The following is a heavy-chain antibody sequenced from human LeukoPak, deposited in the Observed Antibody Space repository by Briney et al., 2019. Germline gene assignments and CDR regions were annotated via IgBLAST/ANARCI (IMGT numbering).Heavy chain of an antibody. Sequence: SETLSLTCTVSGGSISDDYWSWSRQPAAPGLEWIWSIYLSGSANYNPSLKSRVTMSVDTSKNQFSLKLSSVPAADTAVYYCAREVSWYGEVLYFDSWGQGTLVTVSS. V-gene: IGHV4-4*07. CDR1: GGSISDDY. D-gene: IGHD6-13*01. CDR2: IYLSGSA. CDR3: AREVSWYGEVLYFDS. J-gene: IGHJ4*02.